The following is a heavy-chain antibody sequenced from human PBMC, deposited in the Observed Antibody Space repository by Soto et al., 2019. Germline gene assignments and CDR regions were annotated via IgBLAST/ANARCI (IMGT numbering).Heavy chain of an antibody. CDR2: IYPGDSDT. Sequence: GESLKISCKGSGYSFTSYWIGWVRQMPGKGLEWMGIIYPGDSDTRYSPSFQGQVTISADKSISTAYLQWSSLKASDTAMYYCARSFPAGSGSYSFFYYYGMDVWGQGTTVTVSS. CDR1: GYSFTSYW. D-gene: IGHD3-10*01. J-gene: IGHJ6*02. CDR3: ARSFPAGSGSYSFFYYYGMDV. V-gene: IGHV5-51*01.